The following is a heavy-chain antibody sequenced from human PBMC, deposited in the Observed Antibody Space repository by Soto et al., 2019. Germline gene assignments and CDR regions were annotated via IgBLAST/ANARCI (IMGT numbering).Heavy chain of an antibody. D-gene: IGHD6-6*01. J-gene: IGHJ5*02. CDR1: GGSISSTTYY. Sequence: EALALTCTVSGGSISSTTYYWDWILEPPGKGLEWIGAMYYTGNKNYNPSLESRVTMSVDTSKNQFSLKLSSVTPTDTAVYYCARRSSSSLGSLFDPWGRGILVTVSS. CDR3: ARRSSSSLGSLFDP. CDR2: MYYTGNK. V-gene: IGHV4-39*01.